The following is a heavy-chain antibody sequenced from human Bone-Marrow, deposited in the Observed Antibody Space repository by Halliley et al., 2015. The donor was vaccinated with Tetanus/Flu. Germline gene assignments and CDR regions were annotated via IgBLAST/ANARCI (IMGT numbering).Heavy chain of an antibody. CDR2: ISSSGTPI. D-gene: IGHD1-1*01. V-gene: IGHV3-48*02. CDR3: ARGGGYNFGHSHFDY. Sequence: YISSSGTPIYYADSVKGRFPISRDNAKNSLYLQLNSLRDDDPAVFYWARGGGYNFGHSHFDYWGQGTLVTVSS. J-gene: IGHJ4*02.